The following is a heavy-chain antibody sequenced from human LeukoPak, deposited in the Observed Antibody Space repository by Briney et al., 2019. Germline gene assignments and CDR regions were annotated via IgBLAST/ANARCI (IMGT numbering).Heavy chain of an antibody. V-gene: IGHV4-61*05. CDR1: GASFRSSGQY. CDR2: IFYNGKT. J-gene: IGHJ4*02. CDR3: ARIFDI. Sequence: PSETLSLTCTISGASFRSSGQYWGWIRQTPGKGLEWIGDIFYNGKTNYNPALKSRVTISLDTSRSQFSLRMSSVTAADTGVHYCARIFDIWGRGTLVTVSS.